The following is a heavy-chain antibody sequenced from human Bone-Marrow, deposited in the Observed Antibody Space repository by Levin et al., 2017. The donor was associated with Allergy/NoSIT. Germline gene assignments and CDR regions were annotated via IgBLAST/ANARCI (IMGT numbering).Heavy chain of an antibody. CDR2: IKQDGSEK. V-gene: IGHV3-7*04. D-gene: IGHD3-10*01. J-gene: IGHJ3*02. Sequence: GGSLRLSCAASGFTFSTYWMSWVRQAPGKGLEWVANIKQDGSEKYYVDSVKGRITISRDNAKKLVYLQMNSLRAEDTAMYYCTRDWVRGVAFDIWGPGTMVTVSS. CDR1: GFTFSTYW. CDR3: TRDWVRGVAFDI.